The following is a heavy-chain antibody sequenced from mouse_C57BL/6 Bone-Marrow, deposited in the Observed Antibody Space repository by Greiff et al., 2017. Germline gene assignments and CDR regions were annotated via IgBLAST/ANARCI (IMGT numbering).Heavy chain of an antibody. Sequence: VQLKESGAELVRPGASVKLSCTASGFNIKDDYMHWVKQRPEQGLEWIGWIDPENGDTEYASKFQGKATITADTSSNTAYLQLSSLTSEDTAVYYCTTNDLAWFAYWGQGTLVTVSA. CDR1: GFNIKDDY. J-gene: IGHJ3*01. CDR2: IDPENGDT. V-gene: IGHV14-4*01. CDR3: TTNDLAWFAY. D-gene: IGHD2-13*01.